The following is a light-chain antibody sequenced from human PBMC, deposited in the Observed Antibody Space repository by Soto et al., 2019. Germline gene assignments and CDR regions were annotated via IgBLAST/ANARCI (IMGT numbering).Light chain of an antibody. J-gene: IGLJ1*01. Sequence: QSVLTQPPSASGTPGQRGTISCSTSSSNLGDNTVNWYQHVPGTAPKLLIYSYDQRPSGVHDRFSGSKSGTLASLAISGLQSEDEGDYYCAAWDASLDGHVFGTGTKVTV. CDR3: AAWDASLDGHV. V-gene: IGLV1-44*01. CDR2: SYD. CDR1: SSNLGDNT.